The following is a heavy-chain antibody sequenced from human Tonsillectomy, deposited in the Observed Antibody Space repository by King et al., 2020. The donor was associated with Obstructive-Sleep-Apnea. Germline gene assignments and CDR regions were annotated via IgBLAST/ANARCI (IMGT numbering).Heavy chain of an antibody. CDR3: ARLPDYYDSSGLDDY. Sequence: VQLVESGAEVKKPGESLKISCKGSGYSFTSYWIGWVRQMPGKGLEWLGIIYPGDSDTRYSPSFQGQVTISADKSISTAYLQWGSLKASDTAMYYCARLPDYYDSSGLDDYWGQGTLVTVSS. CDR1: GYSFTSYW. D-gene: IGHD3-22*01. V-gene: IGHV5-51*01. J-gene: IGHJ4*02. CDR2: IYPGDSDT.